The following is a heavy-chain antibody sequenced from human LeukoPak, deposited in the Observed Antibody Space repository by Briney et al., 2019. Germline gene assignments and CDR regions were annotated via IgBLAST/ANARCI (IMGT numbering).Heavy chain of an antibody. D-gene: IGHD3-22*01. Sequence: GGSLRLSCAAAGFTFSSYAMSWVRQAPGKGLEWVSAFSGSGGDTYYADSVKGRFTISRDNSKNTLYLQMNSLRAEDTAVYYCARAVVKDYYYYMDVWGKGTTVTISS. CDR1: GFTFSSYA. CDR3: ARAVVKDYYYYMDV. J-gene: IGHJ6*03. V-gene: IGHV3-23*01. CDR2: FSGSGGDT.